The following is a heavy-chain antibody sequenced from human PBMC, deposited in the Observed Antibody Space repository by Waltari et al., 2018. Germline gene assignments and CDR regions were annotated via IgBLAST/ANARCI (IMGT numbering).Heavy chain of an antibody. J-gene: IGHJ6*02. CDR3: AKIRVDDYYGSGRYYYYYYGMDV. CDR2: ISGSGGST. CDR1: GFTFSSYA. Sequence: EVQLLESGGGLVQPGGSLRLSCAASGFTFSSYAMSWVRQAPGKGLEWVSAISGSGGSTYYADSVKGRFTISRDNSKNTLYLQMNSLRAEDTAVYYCAKIRVDDYYGSGRYYYYYYGMDVWGQGTTVTVSS. D-gene: IGHD3-10*01. V-gene: IGHV3-23*01.